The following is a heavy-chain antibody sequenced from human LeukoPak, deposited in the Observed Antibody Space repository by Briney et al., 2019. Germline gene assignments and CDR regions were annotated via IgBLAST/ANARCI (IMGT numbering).Heavy chain of an antibody. D-gene: IGHD6-13*01. V-gene: IGHV4-59*01. Sequence: SETLSLTCTVSGGSISSYYWSWIRQPPGKGLEWIGYIYYSGSTNYNPSLKSRVTISLDTSKNQFSLKLSSVTAADTAVYYCARAPYSSSWYYFDYWGQGTLVTVSS. CDR2: IYYSGST. CDR3: ARAPYSSSWYYFDY. CDR1: GGSISSYY. J-gene: IGHJ4*02.